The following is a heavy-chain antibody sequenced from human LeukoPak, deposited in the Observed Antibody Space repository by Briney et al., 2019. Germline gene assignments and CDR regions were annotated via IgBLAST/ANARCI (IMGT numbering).Heavy chain of an antibody. CDR1: GYSISSGYY. J-gene: IGHJ4*02. Sequence: PSETLSLTCTVSGYSISSGYYWGWIRPPPGKGLEWIGSIYHSGSTYYNPSLKSRVTISVDTSKNQFSLKLSSVTAADTAVYYCARSLPVPATADFDYWGQGTLVTVSS. D-gene: IGHD2-2*01. CDR2: IYHSGST. CDR3: ARSLPVPATADFDY. V-gene: IGHV4-38-2*02.